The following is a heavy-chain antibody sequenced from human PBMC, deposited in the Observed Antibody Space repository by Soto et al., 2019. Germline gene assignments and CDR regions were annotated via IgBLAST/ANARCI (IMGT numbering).Heavy chain of an antibody. CDR2: ISYDGSNK. V-gene: IGHV3-30*18. J-gene: IGHJ6*02. CDR1: GFTFSSYG. CDR3: AKDRDYDFWSAPHYYYYGMDV. D-gene: IGHD3-3*01. Sequence: GGSLRLSCAASGFTFSSYGMHWVRQAPGKGLEWVAVISYDGSNKYYADSVKGRFTISRDNSKNTLYLQMNSLRAEDTAVYYCAKDRDYDFWSAPHYYYYGMDVWGQGTTVTVSS.